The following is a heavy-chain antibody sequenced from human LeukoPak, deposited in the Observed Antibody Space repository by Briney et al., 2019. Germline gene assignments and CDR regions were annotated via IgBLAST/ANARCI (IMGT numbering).Heavy chain of an antibody. CDR3: ARYPYCRSTSCYYFDY. CDR1: GGSISSGDYY. CDR2: IYYSGST. V-gene: IGHV4-30-4*08. J-gene: IGHJ4*02. Sequence: SQTLSLTCTVSGGSISSGDYYWSWIRQPPGKGLEWIGYIYYSGSTYYNPSLKSRVTISVDTSKNQFSLKMSSVTAADTAVYYCARYPYCRSTSCYYFDYWGQGTLVTVSS. D-gene: IGHD2-2*01.